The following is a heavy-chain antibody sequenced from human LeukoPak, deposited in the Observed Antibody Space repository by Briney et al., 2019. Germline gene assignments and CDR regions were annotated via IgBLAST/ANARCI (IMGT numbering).Heavy chain of an antibody. V-gene: IGHV3-30*04. CDR3: ARDGNSGYDLSYYYGMDV. J-gene: IGHJ6*04. CDR1: GFSFSSFA. CDR2: ISYDGSYK. D-gene: IGHD5-12*01. Sequence: GGSLRLSCAASGFSFSSFAIHWVRQAPGKGLEWVALISYDGSYKYYADSVKGRFTISRDNSKNTLYLQMNSLRAEDTAVYYCARDGNSGYDLSYYYGMDVWGKGTTVAVSS.